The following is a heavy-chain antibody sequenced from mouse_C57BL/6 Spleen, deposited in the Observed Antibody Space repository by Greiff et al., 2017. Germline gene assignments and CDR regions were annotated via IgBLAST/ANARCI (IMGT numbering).Heavy chain of an antibody. J-gene: IGHJ2*01. CDR2: IWGDGST. CDR3: GKGGYDCDFDY. CDR1: GFSLTSHG. V-gene: IGHV2-3*01. Sequence: VMLVESGPDLVAPSHSLSITCTVSGFSLTSHGVSWVRQPPGKGLEWLGVIWGDGSTNYHSALISRLSISKDNSKCQAFLKLNSLQTADTAAYYCGKGGYDCDFDYWGQGTTLTVSS. D-gene: IGHD2-4*01.